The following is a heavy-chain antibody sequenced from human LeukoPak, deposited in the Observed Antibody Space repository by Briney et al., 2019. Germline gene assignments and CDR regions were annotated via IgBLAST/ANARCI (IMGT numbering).Heavy chain of an antibody. CDR2: IIPIFGTA. J-gene: IGHJ4*02. CDR3: ARARGWDGSGSYYIPYYFDY. Sequence: VASVKVSCKASGGTFSSYAISRVRQAPGQGLEWMGGIIPIFGTANYAQKFQGRVTITADESTSTAYMELSSLRSEDTAVYYCARARGWDGSGSYYIPYYFDYWGQGTLVTVSS. D-gene: IGHD3-10*01. V-gene: IGHV1-69*01. CDR1: GGTFSSYA.